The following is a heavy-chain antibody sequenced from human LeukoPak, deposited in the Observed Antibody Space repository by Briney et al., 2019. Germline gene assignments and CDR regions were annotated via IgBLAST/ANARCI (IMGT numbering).Heavy chain of an antibody. CDR1: GGSVSSTEFY. Sequence: SETLSLTCTVFGGSVSSTEFYWGWIRQPPGKGLQWIGNIYYTGSTYYNPSLNSRVTMSVDTSQNRFSLKMTSVTAADTAVYYCARLSKGRYFDYIFDYWGRGTLVTVSS. V-gene: IGHV4-39*01. D-gene: IGHD3-9*01. CDR3: ARLSKGRYFDYIFDY. J-gene: IGHJ4*02. CDR2: IYYTGST.